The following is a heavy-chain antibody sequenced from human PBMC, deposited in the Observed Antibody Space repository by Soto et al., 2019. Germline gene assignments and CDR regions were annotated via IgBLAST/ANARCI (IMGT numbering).Heavy chain of an antibody. V-gene: IGHV1-18*01. D-gene: IGHD3-22*01. CDR2: ISAYNGNT. CDR3: ASLYYDSSGYYYYGMDV. CDR1: GYTFTSYG. Sequence: QVQLVQSGAEVKKPGASVKVSCKASGYTFTSYGISWVRQAPGQGLEWMGWISAYNGNTNYAQKLQGRVTMTTDTATSTAYMELRSLRSDDTAVYYCASLYYDSSGYYYYGMDVWGQGTTVTVSS. J-gene: IGHJ6*02.